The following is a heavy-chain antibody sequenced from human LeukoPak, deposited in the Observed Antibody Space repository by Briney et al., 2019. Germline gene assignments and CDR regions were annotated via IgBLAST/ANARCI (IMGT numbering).Heavy chain of an antibody. J-gene: IGHJ4*02. Sequence: SETLSLTCTVSGGSISNYYWMWMRQPPGGGREGIWYIFYSGSTNYIPYLKSRVTISVDTSKNQFSLKLSSVTAADTAVYYCARHPSAVAGKTFDYGGQGTLVTVSS. D-gene: IGHD6-19*01. V-gene: IGHV4-59*08. CDR1: GGSISNYY. CDR2: IFYSGST. CDR3: ARHPSAVAGKTFDY.